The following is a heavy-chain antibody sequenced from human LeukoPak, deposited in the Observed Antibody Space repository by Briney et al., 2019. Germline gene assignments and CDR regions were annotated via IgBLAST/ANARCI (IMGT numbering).Heavy chain of an antibody. CDR3: ARDCSTSSCPKLDY. CDR1: GGSISSGHNY. J-gene: IGHJ4*02. Sequence: SETLSLTCTVSGGSISSGHNYWSWIRQHPGKGLEWIGYIYYSGNTFYNPSLKSRVTISVDTSENQFSLRLGSVTAADTAVYYCARDCSTSSCPKLDYWGQGTLVTVSS. V-gene: IGHV4-31*03. CDR2: IYYSGNT. D-gene: IGHD2-2*01.